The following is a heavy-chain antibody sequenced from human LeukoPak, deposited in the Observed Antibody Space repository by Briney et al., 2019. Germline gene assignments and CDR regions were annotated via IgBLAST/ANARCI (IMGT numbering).Heavy chain of an antibody. CDR3: ANGDKFYYYGMDV. V-gene: IGHV3-21*06. CDR1: GFTFSSYS. CDR2: ISSSSSYI. D-gene: IGHD7-27*01. Sequence: GGSLRLSCAASGFTFSSYSMNWVRQAPGKGLEWVSSISSSSSYIYYADSVKGRFTISRDNAKNSLFLQMNSLRAEDTAVYNCANGDKFYYYGMDVWGQGTTVTVSS. J-gene: IGHJ6*02.